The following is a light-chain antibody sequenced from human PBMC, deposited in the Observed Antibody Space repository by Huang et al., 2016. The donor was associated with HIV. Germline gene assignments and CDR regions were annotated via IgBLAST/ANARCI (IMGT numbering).Light chain of an antibody. CDR3: QQYHNWPPFT. V-gene: IGKV3-15*01. J-gene: IGKJ2*01. CDR2: GAS. Sequence: EIVIPQPPPTLSVSPGERATPSCRASQSVNNNLAWYQQKPGQAPRLLIYGASTRATAVAARFSGSGSGTEFTLTISGLQSEDSAVYYCQQYHNWPPFTFGQGTKLEIK. CDR1: QSVNNN.